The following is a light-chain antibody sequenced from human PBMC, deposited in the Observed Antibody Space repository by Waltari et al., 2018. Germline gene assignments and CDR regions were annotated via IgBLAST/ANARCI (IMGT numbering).Light chain of an antibody. CDR3: QQYNDWPPFT. V-gene: IGKV3-15*01. J-gene: IGKJ3*01. Sequence: ELVMTQSPATLPLSPGERATLSCRASQSISSNLAWYQQKPGQAPKLLIYDASTRAAVIPARFSGSGSGTEFTLTINSLQSEDFAVYYCQQYNDWPPFTFGPGTRVDIK. CDR1: QSISSN. CDR2: DAS.